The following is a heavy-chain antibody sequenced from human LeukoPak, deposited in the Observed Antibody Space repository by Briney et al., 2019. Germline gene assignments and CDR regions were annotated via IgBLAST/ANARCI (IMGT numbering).Heavy chain of an antibody. Sequence: SVKVSCKASGGTFSSYAISWVRQAPGQGLEWMGGIIPIFGTANYAQKFQGRVTITADESTSTAYMELSSLRSEDTAVYYCARPDIVVVPAANDYYYYYMDVWGKGTTVTVSS. CDR3: ARPDIVVVPAANDYYYYYMDV. CDR1: GGTFSSYA. V-gene: IGHV1-69*13. J-gene: IGHJ6*03. D-gene: IGHD2-2*01. CDR2: IIPIFGTA.